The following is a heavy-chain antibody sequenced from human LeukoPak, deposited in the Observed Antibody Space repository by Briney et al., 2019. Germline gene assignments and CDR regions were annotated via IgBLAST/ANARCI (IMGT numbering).Heavy chain of an antibody. CDR2: IYTSGST. D-gene: IGHD3-22*01. Sequence: SETLSLTCTVSGGSISSGSYYWSWIRQPAGKGLEWIGRIYTSGSTNYNPSLKSRVTISVDTSKNQFSLKLSSVTAADTAVYYCARLHLITYYWFDLWGQGTLVTVSS. CDR1: GGSISSGSYY. J-gene: IGHJ5*02. V-gene: IGHV4-61*02. CDR3: ARLHLITYYWFDL.